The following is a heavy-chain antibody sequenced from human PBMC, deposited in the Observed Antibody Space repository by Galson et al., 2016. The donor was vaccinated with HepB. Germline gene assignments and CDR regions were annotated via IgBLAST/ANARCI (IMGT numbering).Heavy chain of an antibody. CDR2: ITKNGGLI. D-gene: IGHD3-9*01. J-gene: IGHJ4*02. Sequence: SLRLSCAASGFTFTTYEMTWVRQAPGKGLEWVAGITKNGGLIFYGESVKGRFTISRDNAKNSVYLQMNSLRVEDTAVYYCTKWDWISGDLLTGYSVDYWGPGILVSVSS. V-gene: IGHV3-48*03. CDR3: TKWDWISGDLLTGYSVDY. CDR1: GFTFTTYE.